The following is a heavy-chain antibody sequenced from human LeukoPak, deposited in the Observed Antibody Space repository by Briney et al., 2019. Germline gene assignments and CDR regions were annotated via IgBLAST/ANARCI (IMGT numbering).Heavy chain of an antibody. Sequence: VASVKVSCKASGYTFTGYYMHWVRQAPGQGLEWMGRINPNSGGTNYAQKFQGRVTMTRDTSISTAYMELSRLRSDDTAVYYCARGNSRDTAMVTWFDPWGQGTLVTVSS. J-gene: IGHJ5*02. CDR2: INPNSGGT. D-gene: IGHD5-18*01. CDR1: GYTFTGYY. V-gene: IGHV1-2*06. CDR3: ARGNSRDTAMVTWFDP.